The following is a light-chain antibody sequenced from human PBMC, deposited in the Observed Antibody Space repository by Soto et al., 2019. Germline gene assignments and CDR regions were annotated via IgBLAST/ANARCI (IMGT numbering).Light chain of an antibody. CDR3: CSYTRSGTLF. J-gene: IGLJ1*01. CDR1: SSDIGDYNY. CDR2: DVS. V-gene: IGLV2-14*01. Sequence: QSVLTQPASVSGSTGQSITISCVGTSSDIGDYNYVSWYQQHPGKVPKVIIYDVSNRPSGVSYRFSRTKSGNTASLTVSGLQAEDEADYYCCSYTRSGTLFFGTGTKVTVL.